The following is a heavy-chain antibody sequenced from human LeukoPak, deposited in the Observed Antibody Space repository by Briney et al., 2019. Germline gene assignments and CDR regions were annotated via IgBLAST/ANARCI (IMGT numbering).Heavy chain of an antibody. D-gene: IGHD3-22*01. CDR2: IYTGGST. CDR3: AKVRYDSSGYSDY. V-gene: IGHV3-53*01. Sequence: GVSLRLSCAASGFTVDSSYMSWVRQAPGKGLEWVSLIYTGGSTYYADSVRGRFTISRDNSKNTLYLQMNSLRAEDTAVYYCAKVRYDSSGYSDYWGQGTLVTVSS. CDR1: GFTVDSSY. J-gene: IGHJ4*02.